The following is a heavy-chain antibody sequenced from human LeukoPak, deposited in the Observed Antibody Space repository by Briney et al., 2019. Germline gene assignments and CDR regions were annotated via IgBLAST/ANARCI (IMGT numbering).Heavy chain of an antibody. CDR3: ARAPTVTTTRGYFDY. J-gene: IGHJ4*02. CDR1: GGSISSSSHH. CDR2: IYYSGST. Sequence: SETLSLTCTVSGGSISSSSHHWDWIRQPPGEGLECIGSIYYSGSTYYNPSLKSRVTISVDTSKNQFSLKLRSVAAADTAVYYCARAPTVTTTRGYFDYWGQGTLVTVSS. V-gene: IGHV4-39*07. D-gene: IGHD4-11*01.